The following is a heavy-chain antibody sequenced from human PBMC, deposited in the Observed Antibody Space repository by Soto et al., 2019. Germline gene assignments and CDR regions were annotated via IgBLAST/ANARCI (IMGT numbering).Heavy chain of an antibody. CDR2: INPNSGDT. CDR1: GYTFTSYG. V-gene: IGHV1-2*04. D-gene: IGHD2-15*01. CDR3: ATGYCSGGSCYSLFDY. J-gene: IGHJ4*02. Sequence: GASVKVSCKASGYTFTSYGISWVRQAPGQGLEWMGWINPNSGDTNYAQKFQGWVTMTRDTSISTAYMELSRLRSDDTAVYYCATGYCSGGSCYSLFDYWGQGTLVTVSS.